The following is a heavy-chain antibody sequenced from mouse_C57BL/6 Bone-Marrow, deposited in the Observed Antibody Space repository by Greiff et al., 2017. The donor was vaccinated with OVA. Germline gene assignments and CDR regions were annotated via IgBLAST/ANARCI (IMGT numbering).Heavy chain of an antibody. J-gene: IGHJ2*01. CDR3: ASPRGLGPLFDY. V-gene: IGHV1-53*01. Sequence: VQLQQPGTELVKPGASVKLSCKASGYTFTSYWMHWVKQRPGQGLEWIGNINPSNGGTNYNEKCKSKATLTVDKSSSTAYMQLSSLTSEDSAVYYCASPRGLGPLFDYWGQGTTLTVSS. CDR2: INPSNGGT. D-gene: IGHD4-1*01. CDR1: GYTFTSYW.